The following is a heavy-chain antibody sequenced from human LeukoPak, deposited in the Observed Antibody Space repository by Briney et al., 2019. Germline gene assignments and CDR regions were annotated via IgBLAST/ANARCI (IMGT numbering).Heavy chain of an antibody. Sequence: ASVKVSCKASGYTFSSYGITWVRQAPGQGLEWMGWISADNGDTNYAQKLQGRVTMTTDTSTSTAYMELRSLRSDDTAVYYCARVWYYDFWSGYPGHAAFDIWGQGTMVTVSS. CDR1: GYTFSSYG. V-gene: IGHV1-18*01. J-gene: IGHJ3*02. CDR3: ARVWYYDFWSGYPGHAAFDI. D-gene: IGHD3-3*01. CDR2: ISADNGDT.